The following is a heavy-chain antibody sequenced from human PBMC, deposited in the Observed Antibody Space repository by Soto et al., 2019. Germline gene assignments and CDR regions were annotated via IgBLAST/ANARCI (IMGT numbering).Heavy chain of an antibody. CDR2: IHYSGNT. CDR3: ARDVSYDGSGWANGFDP. J-gene: IGHJ5*02. Sequence: QVQLQESGPGLVKPSQTLSLTCSVSGGSVNSGGYYWRWSRQHPGKGLEWIGYIHYSGNTYYNPSLKCRVTTSLDTSQNQFSLRLSSVPAADTAVYYCARDVSYDGSGWANGFDPWGQGTRVTVSS. D-gene: IGHD3-22*01. V-gene: IGHV4-31*03. CDR1: GGSVNSGGYY.